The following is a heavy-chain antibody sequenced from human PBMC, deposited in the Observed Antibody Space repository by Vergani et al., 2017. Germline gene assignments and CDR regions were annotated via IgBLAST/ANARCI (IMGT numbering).Heavy chain of an antibody. Sequence: QLQLQESGPGLVKPSETLSLTCTVSGGSISSSSYYWGWIRQPPGKGLEWIGSIYYSGSTYYNPSLKSRVTISVDTSKNQFSLKLSSVTAADTALYYCARHLAYXGGDCYPYYYGMDVWGQGTTVTVS. J-gene: IGHJ6*02. CDR3: ARHLAYXGGDCYPYYYGMDV. CDR2: IYYSGST. D-gene: IGHD2-21*02. V-gene: IGHV4-39*01. CDR1: GGSISSSSYY.